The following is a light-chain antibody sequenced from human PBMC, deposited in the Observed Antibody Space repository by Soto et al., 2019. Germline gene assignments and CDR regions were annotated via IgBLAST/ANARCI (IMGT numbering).Light chain of an antibody. J-gene: IGLJ1*01. V-gene: IGLV2-23*02. Sequence: QSALTQPASVSGSPGQSITISCTGTSRDIGTSNLVSWYQQYPGKAPKLMIYAVTKRPSGISYRFSGSKSGNTASLTISGLQPEDVADYYCYSCTGFATSLFVFGTGSEVTVL. CDR1: SRDIGTSNL. CDR2: AVT. CDR3: YSCTGFATSLFV.